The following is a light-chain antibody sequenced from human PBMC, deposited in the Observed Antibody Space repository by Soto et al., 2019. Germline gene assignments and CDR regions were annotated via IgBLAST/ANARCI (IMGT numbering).Light chain of an antibody. Sequence: DIQMTQSPSTLSGSVGDRVTITCRASQTISSWLAWCQQKPGKAPKLLIYKASTLKSGVPSRFSGSGSGTGFTHTISSLQPDDFATYYCQHYNSYSQAFGQGTKVELK. CDR3: QHYNSYSQA. CDR2: KAS. V-gene: IGKV1-5*03. J-gene: IGKJ1*01. CDR1: QTISSW.